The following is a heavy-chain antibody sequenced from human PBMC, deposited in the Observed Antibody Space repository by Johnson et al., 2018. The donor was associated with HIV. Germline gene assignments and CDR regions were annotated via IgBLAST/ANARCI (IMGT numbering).Heavy chain of an antibody. V-gene: IGHV3-30-3*01. Sequence: QVQLVESGGGVVQPGRSLRLSCAASGFTFSTYAMHWVRQAPGQGLEWGTIISYDGINKYYANSVTGRFPISRDNSKDTLYLQMHSLRPEDTALYYCARDPPYGGNPSAFDVWGQGTMVTVSS. D-gene: IGHD4-23*01. CDR1: GFTFSTYA. CDR3: ARDPPYGGNPSAFDV. CDR2: ISYDGINK. J-gene: IGHJ3*01.